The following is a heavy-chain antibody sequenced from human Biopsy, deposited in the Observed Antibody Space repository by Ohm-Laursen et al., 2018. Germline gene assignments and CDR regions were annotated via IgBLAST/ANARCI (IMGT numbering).Heavy chain of an antibody. D-gene: IGHD1-26*01. Sequence: GASVKVSCKPSGGSFSSYAISWVRQAPGQGLEWMGGIIPLFGTTNCAQKFQGRVTITADESTSTAYMELSSLRSDDTAVYYCARDALGGGSYRFFYWGQGSLVTVSS. CDR3: ARDALGGGSYRFFY. V-gene: IGHV1-69*13. CDR2: IIPLFGTT. J-gene: IGHJ4*02. CDR1: GGSFSSYA.